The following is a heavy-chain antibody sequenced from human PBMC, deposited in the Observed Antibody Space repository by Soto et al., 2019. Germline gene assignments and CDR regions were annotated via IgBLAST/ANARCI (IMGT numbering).Heavy chain of an antibody. J-gene: IGHJ4*02. CDR1: GYTFTNYG. CDR2: ISAYNGNT. V-gene: IGHV1-18*01. CDR3: ARGPIVGAMGDY. D-gene: IGHD1-26*01. Sequence: ASVKVSCKASGYTFTNYGFSWVRQAPGQRLEWMGWISAYNGNTNYAQKLQGRVTMTTDTSTSTAHMELRSLRSDDTAVYYCARGPIVGAMGDYWGQGTLVTVSS.